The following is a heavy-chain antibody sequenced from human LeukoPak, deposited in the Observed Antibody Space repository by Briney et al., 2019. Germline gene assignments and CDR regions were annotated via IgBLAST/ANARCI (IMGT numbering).Heavy chain of an antibody. Sequence: PGGSLRLSCAASGFTFSDYYMSWIRQAPGKGLEWVSYISSSGSTIYYADSVKGRFTISRDNAKNSLYLQMNSLRAEDTAVYYCAKDPAIQIWAPGAFDIWGQGTMVTVSS. CDR3: AKDPAIQIWAPGAFDI. D-gene: IGHD2-2*02. V-gene: IGHV3-11*04. CDR1: GFTFSDYY. J-gene: IGHJ3*02. CDR2: ISSSGSTI.